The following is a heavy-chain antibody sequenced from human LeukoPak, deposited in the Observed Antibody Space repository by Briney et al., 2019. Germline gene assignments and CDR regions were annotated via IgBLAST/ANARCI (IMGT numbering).Heavy chain of an antibody. Sequence: SETLSLTCTVSGGSISGYYWSWIRQAAGKGLEWIGRIYTSGSTNYKPSLKSLVTMSVATSKNQFSLKLSSVTAADTAVYYCARASPTTNKGAYGWFDPWGQGTLVTVSS. CDR3: ARASPTTNKGAYGWFDP. V-gene: IGHV4-4*07. J-gene: IGHJ5*02. CDR1: GGSISGYY. CDR2: IYTSGST. D-gene: IGHD1-14*01.